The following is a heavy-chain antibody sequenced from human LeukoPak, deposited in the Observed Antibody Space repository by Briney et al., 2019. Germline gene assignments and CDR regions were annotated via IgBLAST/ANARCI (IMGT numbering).Heavy chain of an antibody. J-gene: IGHJ4*02. CDR2: IKHDGSAK. D-gene: IGHD6-19*01. CDR3: ARNGGDTAVAGLLDY. V-gene: IGHV3-7*03. Sequence: PGGSLRLSCAASGFTFSSYAMSWVRQAPGKGLEWVANIKHDGSAKYYVDSVRGRFTISRDNAMNSMYLQMNSLRAEDTAIYYCARNGGDTAVAGLLDYWGQGTLVTVSS. CDR1: GFTFSSYA.